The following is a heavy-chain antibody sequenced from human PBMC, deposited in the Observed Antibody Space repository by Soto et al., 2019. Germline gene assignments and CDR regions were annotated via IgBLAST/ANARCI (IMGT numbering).Heavy chain of an antibody. CDR3: ARAFFWSGYYMAV. CDR2: INPNSGGT. D-gene: IGHD3-3*01. J-gene: IGHJ6*03. CDR1: GYTFTGYY. Sequence: ASVKVSCKASGYTFTGYYMHWVRQAPGQGLEWMGWINPNSGGTNYAQKFQGWVTMTRDTSISTAYMELSRLRSDDTAVYYCARAFFWSGYYMAVWGKGSTVTVSS. V-gene: IGHV1-2*04.